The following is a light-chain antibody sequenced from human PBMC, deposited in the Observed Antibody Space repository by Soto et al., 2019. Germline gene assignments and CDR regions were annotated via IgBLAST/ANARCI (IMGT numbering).Light chain of an antibody. CDR1: QSINSY. CDR3: QQRGNLPIT. J-gene: IGKJ5*01. Sequence: EIVLTQSPATLSLSPGERATLSCRASQSINSYLDWYQQKRGQAPRLLIYYASKMATGIPARFSGSGSGTDFTLTISSLEPEDFAVYYCQQRGNLPITFVQGTRLEIK. V-gene: IGKV3-11*01. CDR2: YAS.